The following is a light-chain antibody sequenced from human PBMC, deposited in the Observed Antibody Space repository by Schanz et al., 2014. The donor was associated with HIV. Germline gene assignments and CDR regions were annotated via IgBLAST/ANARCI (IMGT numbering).Light chain of an antibody. CDR2: GAS. V-gene: IGKV3-15*01. CDR1: QTVSKN. Sequence: TVLTQSPATLSVSPGERATLSCTASQTVSKNLAWYQQKLGQAPRLLIYGASTRVTGVPARFSGSGSGTEFTLTISSLQPEDVATYYCQRYNIAPLTFGGGTRVDIK. CDR3: QRYNIAPLT. J-gene: IGKJ4*01.